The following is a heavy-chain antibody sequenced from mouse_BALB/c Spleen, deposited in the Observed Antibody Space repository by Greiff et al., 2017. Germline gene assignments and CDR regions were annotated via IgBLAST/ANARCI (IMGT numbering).Heavy chain of an antibody. J-gene: IGHJ1*01. CDR3: ARSLYYGKGDWYFDV. CDR2: INPYNDGT. Sequence: EVQLQQSGPELVKPGASVKMSCKASGYTFTSYVMHWVKQKPGQGLEWIGYINPYNDGTKYNEKFKGKATLTSDKSSSTAYMELSSLTSEDSAVYYCARSLYYGKGDWYFDVWGAGTTVTVSS. D-gene: IGHD2-1*01. CDR1: GYTFTSYV. V-gene: IGHV1-14*01.